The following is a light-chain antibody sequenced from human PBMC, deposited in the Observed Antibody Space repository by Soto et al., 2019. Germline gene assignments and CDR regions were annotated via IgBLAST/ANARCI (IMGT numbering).Light chain of an antibody. Sequence: EIVVTQSPGTLSLSPGERATLSCRASQSVSSTYLAWYQQKPGQAPRLLIYGASSRATGIPDRFSGSGSGTVFTLTISRLEPEDFAVFYCQLYGRSFGQGTKLEIK. CDR3: QLYGRS. CDR2: GAS. J-gene: IGKJ2*03. V-gene: IGKV3-20*01. CDR1: QSVSSTY.